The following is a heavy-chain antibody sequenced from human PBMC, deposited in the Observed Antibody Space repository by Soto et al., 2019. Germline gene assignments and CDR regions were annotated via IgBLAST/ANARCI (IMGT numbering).Heavy chain of an antibody. V-gene: IGHV3-23*01. J-gene: IGHJ4*02. CDR1: GFTFSNYA. Sequence: GGSLRLSCAASGFTFSNYAMTWVRQAPGKGPEWVSTISSDATKTFYADSVKGRFTISRDFSKNTLYLQMSSLRAEDTAIYYCAKDQIWEVPHFFDHWGQGILVTVS. CDR3: AKDQIWEVPHFFDH. CDR2: ISSDATKT. D-gene: IGHD3-16*01.